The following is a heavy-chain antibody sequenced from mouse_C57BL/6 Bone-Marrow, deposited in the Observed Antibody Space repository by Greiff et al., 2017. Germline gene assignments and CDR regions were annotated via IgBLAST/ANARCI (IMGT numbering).Heavy chain of an antibody. CDR1: GYTFTSYG. CDR3: ANYAMDY. Sequence: VKLQESGAELARPGASVKLSCKASGYTFTSYGISWVKQRTGQGLEWIGKIDPSGGNTYYNEKFKGKATLTADKSSSTAYMELRSLTSEDSAVYFCANYAMDYWGQGTSVTVSS. V-gene: IGHV1-81*01. CDR2: IDPSGGNT. J-gene: IGHJ4*01.